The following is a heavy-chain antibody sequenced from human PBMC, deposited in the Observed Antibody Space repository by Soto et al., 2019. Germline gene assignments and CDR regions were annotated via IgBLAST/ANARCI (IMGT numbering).Heavy chain of an antibody. J-gene: IGHJ6*02. V-gene: IGHV4-34*01. CDR3: ARHNYDGCGYYYYCYGMSF. D-gene: IGHD3-22*01. CDR2: INHSGNT. CDR1: GGSLSGYY. Sequence: SETLSLTCAVYGGSLSGYYWSWIGQPPGKGLEWIGEINHSGNTNYNPSLKSRVTISVDTSKNQFSLKLSSVTAADTAVYYCARHNYDGCGYYYYCYGMSFSAQGTTVTVSS.